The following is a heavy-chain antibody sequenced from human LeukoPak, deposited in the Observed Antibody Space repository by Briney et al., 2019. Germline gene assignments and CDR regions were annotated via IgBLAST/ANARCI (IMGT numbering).Heavy chain of an antibody. CDR2: ISGSGGST. D-gene: IGHD3-9*01. CDR1: GFTFSSYA. CDR3: AKEPRYEYYYYYCMDV. V-gene: IGHV3-23*01. J-gene: IGHJ6*03. Sequence: GGSLRLSCAASGFTFSSYAMSWVRQAPGKGLEWVSAISGSGGSTYYADSVKGRFTISRDNSKNTLYLQMNSLRAEDTAVYYCAKEPRYEYYYYYCMDVWGKGTTVTVSS.